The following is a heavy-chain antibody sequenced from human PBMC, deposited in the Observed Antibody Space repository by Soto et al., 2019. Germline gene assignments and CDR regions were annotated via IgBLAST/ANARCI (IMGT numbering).Heavy chain of an antibody. CDR2: IIPIFGTA. Sequence: QVQLVQSGAEVKKPGSSVKVSCKASGGTFSSYAISWVRQAPGHGLEWMGGIIPIFGTANYAQKFQGRVTITADEATSTGYMELSSLRSEDTAVYYCAGDTDDYVNWFAPWGQGTLVTVSS. J-gene: IGHJ5*02. D-gene: IGHD4-17*01. CDR1: GGTFSSYA. V-gene: IGHV1-69*12. CDR3: AGDTDDYVNWFAP.